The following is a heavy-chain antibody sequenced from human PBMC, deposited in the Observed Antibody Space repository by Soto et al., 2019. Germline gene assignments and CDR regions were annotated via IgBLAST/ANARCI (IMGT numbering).Heavy chain of an antibody. V-gene: IGHV4-61*08. CDR3: ARLLVPQWLADYYYYGMDV. Sequence: SETLSLTCTVSGGSISSGDYYWSWIRQPPGKGLEWIGYIYYSGSTNYNPSLKSRVTISVDTSKNQFSLKLSSVTAADTAVYYCARLLVPQWLADYYYYGMDVWGQGTTVTVSS. J-gene: IGHJ6*02. CDR1: GGSISSGDYY. D-gene: IGHD6-19*01. CDR2: IYYSGST.